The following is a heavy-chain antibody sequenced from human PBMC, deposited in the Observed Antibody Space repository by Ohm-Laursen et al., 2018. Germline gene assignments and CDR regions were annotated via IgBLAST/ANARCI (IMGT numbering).Heavy chain of an antibody. CDR1: GFTFSSYS. D-gene: IGHD3-22*01. CDR2: ISSSSSYI. Sequence: SLRLSCAASGFTFSSYSMNWVRQAPGKGLEWVSSISSSSSYIYYADSVKGRFTISRDNAKNSLYLQMNSLRAEDTAVYYCARGLDDSSGVDYWGQGTLVTVSS. V-gene: IGHV3-21*01. J-gene: IGHJ4*02. CDR3: ARGLDDSSGVDY.